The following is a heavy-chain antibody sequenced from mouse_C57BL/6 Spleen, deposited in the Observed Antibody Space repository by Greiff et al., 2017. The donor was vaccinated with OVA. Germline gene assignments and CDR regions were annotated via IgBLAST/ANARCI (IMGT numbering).Heavy chain of an antibody. CDR3: AREGGYYGSTHWYFDV. Sequence: QVQLKESGPGLVQPSQSLSITCTVSGFSLTSYGVHWVRQSPGKGLEWLGVIWSGGSTDYNAAFISRLSISKDNSKSQVFFKMNSLQADDTAIYYCAREGGYYGSTHWYFDVWGTGTTVTVSS. CDR1: GFSLTSYG. CDR2: IWSGGST. D-gene: IGHD1-1*01. V-gene: IGHV2-2*01. J-gene: IGHJ1*03.